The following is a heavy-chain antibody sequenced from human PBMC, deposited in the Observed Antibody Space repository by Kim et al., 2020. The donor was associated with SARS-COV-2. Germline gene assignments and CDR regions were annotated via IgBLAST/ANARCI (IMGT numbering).Heavy chain of an antibody. CDR1: GFTFSSYW. V-gene: IGHV3-7*03. J-gene: IGHJ4*02. CDR2: IKQDGSEK. CDR3: ARVSPARGAFDY. Sequence: GGSLRLSCAASGFTFSSYWMTWVRQAPGKGLEWVANIKQDGSEKYYVDSVKGRFSISKDNAKNSLYLQMNSLRAEDTAVYYCARVSPARGAFDYWGQGILVTVSS.